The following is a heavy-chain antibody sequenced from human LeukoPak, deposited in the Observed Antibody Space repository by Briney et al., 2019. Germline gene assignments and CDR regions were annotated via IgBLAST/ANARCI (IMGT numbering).Heavy chain of an antibody. CDR3: ARVRFGGGAHMDV. CDR1: GGSISSGSYY. J-gene: IGHJ6*03. Sequence: PSETLSLTCTVSGGSISSGSYYWGWIRQPPGKGLEWIGSIYYSGSTYYNPSLKSRVTISVDTSKNQFSLKLSSVTAADTAVYYCARVRFGGGAHMDVWGKGTTVTVSS. V-gene: IGHV4-39*07. D-gene: IGHD3-10*01. CDR2: IYYSGST.